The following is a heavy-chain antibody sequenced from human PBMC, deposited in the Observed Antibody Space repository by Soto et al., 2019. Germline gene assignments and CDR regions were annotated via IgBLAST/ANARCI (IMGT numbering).Heavy chain of an antibody. CDR3: AKDRCSGGSCYYFDS. CDR2: ISYDGSNK. CDR1: GFTFSSYG. Sequence: GESLKISCAAYGFTFSSYGMHWVRQAPGKGLVRVAVISYDGSNKYYADSVKGRFTISRDNSKNTLYLQMNSLRAEDTAVYYCAKDRCSGGSCYYFDSWGQGPLVTVSS. V-gene: IGHV3-30*18. J-gene: IGHJ4*02. D-gene: IGHD2-15*01.